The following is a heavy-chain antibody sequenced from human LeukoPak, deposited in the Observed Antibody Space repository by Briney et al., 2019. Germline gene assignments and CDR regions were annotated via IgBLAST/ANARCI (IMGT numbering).Heavy chain of an antibody. Sequence: GGSLRLSCAASGFTFSSYWMSWVRQAPGKGLEWVANIKQDGSEKYYVDSVKGRFTISRDNAKNSLYLQMNSLRAEDTAVYYCAKDKVGATTNYWGQGTLVTVSS. CDR2: IKQDGSEK. CDR3: AKDKVGATTNY. D-gene: IGHD1-26*01. J-gene: IGHJ4*02. V-gene: IGHV3-7*03. CDR1: GFTFSSYW.